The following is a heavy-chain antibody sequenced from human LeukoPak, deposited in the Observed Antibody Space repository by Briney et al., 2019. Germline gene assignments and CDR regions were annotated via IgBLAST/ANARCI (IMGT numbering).Heavy chain of an antibody. Sequence: SETLSLTCTVSGASVSGSAYYWGWIRQPPGKGLEWIGNIYYSGSTYYNESLESRVTISIDTSKNQFSLKLSSVTAADTAVYYCARDRHVFYDILTGYSNWFDPWGQGTLVTVSS. J-gene: IGHJ5*02. CDR1: GASVSGSAYY. CDR3: ARDRHVFYDILTGYSNWFDP. D-gene: IGHD3-9*01. CDR2: IYYSGST. V-gene: IGHV4-39*07.